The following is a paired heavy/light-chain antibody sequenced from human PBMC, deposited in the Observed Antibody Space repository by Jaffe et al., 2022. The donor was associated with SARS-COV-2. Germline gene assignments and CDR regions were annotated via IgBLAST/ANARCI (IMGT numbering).Light chain of an antibody. CDR1: QSISSW. J-gene: IGKJ2*01. V-gene: IGKV1-5*03. Sequence: DIQMTQSPSTLSASVGDRVTITCRASQSISSWLAWYQQKPGKAPKLLIYKASSLESGVPSRFSGSGSGTEFTLTISSLQPDDFATYYCQQYKSSPYTFGQGTKLEIK. CDR3: QQYKSSPYT. CDR2: KAS.
Heavy chain of an antibody. CDR3: ARGREGATGGDY. D-gene: IGHD1-26*01. Sequence: QVQLQESGPGLVKPSETLSLTCTVSGGSISSYYWSWIRQPPGKGLEWIGFMYYSGSTSCNPSLESRVTISVDTSKNQFSLKLSSVTAADTAVYYCARGREGATGGDYWGQGTLVTVSS. J-gene: IGHJ4*02. CDR2: MYYSGST. V-gene: IGHV4-59*01. CDR1: GGSISSYY.